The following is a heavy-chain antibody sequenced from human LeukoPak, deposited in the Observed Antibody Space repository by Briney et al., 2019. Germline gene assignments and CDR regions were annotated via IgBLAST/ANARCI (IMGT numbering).Heavy chain of an antibody. J-gene: IGHJ4*02. Sequence: ASVRVSCKASGYTFTSYDINWVRQAPGQGLEWMGIINPSGGSTSYAQKFQGRVTMTRDTSTSTVYMELSSLRSEDTAVYYCAREDVRANGVFDWGQGTLVTVSS. V-gene: IGHV1-46*01. D-gene: IGHD2-8*01. CDR2: INPSGGST. CDR3: AREDVRANGVFD. CDR1: GYTFTSYD.